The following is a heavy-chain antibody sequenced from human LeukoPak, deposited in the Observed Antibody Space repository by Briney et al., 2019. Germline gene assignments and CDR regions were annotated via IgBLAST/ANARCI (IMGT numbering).Heavy chain of an antibody. J-gene: IGHJ6*03. Sequence: GASVKVSCKASGGTFSSYAISWVRQAPGQGLEWMGGIIPIFGTANYAQKFQGRVTITADESTSTAYVELSSLGSEDTAVYYCARDRSTADYYYMDVWGKGTTVTVSS. D-gene: IGHD6-6*01. CDR1: GGTFSSYA. V-gene: IGHV1-69*13. CDR3: ARDRSTADYYYMDV. CDR2: IIPIFGTA.